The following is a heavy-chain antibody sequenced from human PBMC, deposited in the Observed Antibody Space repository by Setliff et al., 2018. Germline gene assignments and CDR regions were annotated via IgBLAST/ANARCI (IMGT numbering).Heavy chain of an antibody. Sequence: ASVKVSCKASGGTFSSYAISWVRQAPGQGLEWMGGIIPILGIANYAQKFQGRVTITADKSTSTAYMELSSLRSEDTAVYYCARNGDSSGYSYDAFDIWGQGTMVTV. D-gene: IGHD3-22*01. V-gene: IGHV1-69*10. CDR3: ARNGDSSGYSYDAFDI. CDR2: IIPILGIA. J-gene: IGHJ3*02. CDR1: GGTFSSYA.